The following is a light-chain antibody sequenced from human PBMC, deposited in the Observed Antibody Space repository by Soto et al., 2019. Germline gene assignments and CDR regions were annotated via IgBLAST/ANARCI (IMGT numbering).Light chain of an antibody. Sequence: DIVMTQSPLSLPVTPGEPASISCRSSQSLLHSNGYNYLDWYLQNPGQSPQLLIYLGSNRASGVPDRFSGSGSGTDFTLKISRVEAEDVGVYYCMQALHTPYTFGQGTKLEIK. V-gene: IGKV2-28*01. CDR3: MQALHTPYT. CDR2: LGS. J-gene: IGKJ2*01. CDR1: QSLLHSNGYNY.